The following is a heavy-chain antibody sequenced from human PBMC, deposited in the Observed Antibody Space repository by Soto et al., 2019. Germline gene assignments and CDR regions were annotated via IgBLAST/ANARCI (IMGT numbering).Heavy chain of an antibody. CDR3: ARSALPAAINNWCDP. D-gene: IGHD2-2*01. V-gene: IGHV1-69*06. CDR1: GGIFSSYG. CDR2: IIPFFGTA. Sequence: QVQLVQSGAEVRKPGSSVKVSCKASGGIFSSYGISWVRQAPGQGLEWMGGIIPFFGTANYAQKFQARVTITADKSTSTAYMELSSLRSEDTAVYYCARSALPAAINNWCDPWGQGTLVTVSS. J-gene: IGHJ5*02.